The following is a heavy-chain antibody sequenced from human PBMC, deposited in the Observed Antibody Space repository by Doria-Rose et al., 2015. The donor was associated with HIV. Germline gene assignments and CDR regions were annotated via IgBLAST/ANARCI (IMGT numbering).Heavy chain of an antibody. Sequence: GPVLVKPTETLTLTCTVSGVSLSSPGMGVSWIRQPPGKALEWLANIFSDDERSYKTSLKSRLTISRSTSKSQVVLTTTDIDPVDTATYYCARIKSSRWYHKYYFDFWGQGTLVIVSA. V-gene: IGHV2-26*01. CDR2: IFSDDER. J-gene: IGHJ4*02. CDR3: ARIKSSRWYHKYYFDF. D-gene: IGHD6-13*01. CDR1: GVSLSSPGMG.